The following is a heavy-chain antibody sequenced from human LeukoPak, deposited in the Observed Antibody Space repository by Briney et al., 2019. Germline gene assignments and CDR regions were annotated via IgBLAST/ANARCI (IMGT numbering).Heavy chain of an antibody. V-gene: IGHV4-30-4*08. CDR3: ARGQWELLAVDY. D-gene: IGHD1-26*01. CDR1: GGSISSGDYY. Sequence: SETLSLTCTVSGGSISSGDYYWSWIRQPPGKGLEWIGYIYYSGSTYYNPSLKSRATISVDTSKNQFSLKLSSVTAADTAVYYCARGQWELLAVDYWGQGTLVTVSS. J-gene: IGHJ4*02. CDR2: IYYSGST.